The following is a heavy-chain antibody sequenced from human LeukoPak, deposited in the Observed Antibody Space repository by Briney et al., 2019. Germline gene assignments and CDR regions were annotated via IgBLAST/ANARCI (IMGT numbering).Heavy chain of an antibody. CDR2: INHSGST. D-gene: IGHD3-3*01. J-gene: IGHJ4*02. CDR3: AREGREWLLPDY. Sequence: SETLSLTCAVYGGSFSGYYWSWIRQPPGKGPEWIGEINHSGSTNYNPSLKSRVTISVDTSKNQFPLKLSSVTAADTAVYYCAREGREWLLPDYWGQGTLVTVSS. CDR1: GGSFSGYY. V-gene: IGHV4-34*01.